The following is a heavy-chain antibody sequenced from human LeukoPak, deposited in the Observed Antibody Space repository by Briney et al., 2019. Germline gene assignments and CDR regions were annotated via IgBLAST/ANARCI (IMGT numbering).Heavy chain of an antibody. V-gene: IGHV3-53*01. D-gene: IGHD5-24*01. CDR2: IYSGGST. CDR1: GFTVSSNY. J-gene: IGHJ4*02. CDR3: AKGRRDGHNFDFDY. Sequence: GGSLRLSCAASGFTVSSNYMSWVRQAPGKGLEWVSVIYSGGSTYYADSVKGRFTISRDNSKNTLYLQMNSLRAEDTAVYYCAKGRRDGHNFDFDYWGQGTLVTVSS.